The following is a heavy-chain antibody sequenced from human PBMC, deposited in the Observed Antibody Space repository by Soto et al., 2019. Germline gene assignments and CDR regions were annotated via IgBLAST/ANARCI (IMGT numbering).Heavy chain of an antibody. CDR2: ISSSSSYI. CDR1: GFTFSIYS. Sequence: PGGSLRLSCAASGFTFSIYSMNWVRQAPGKGLEWVSSISSSSSYIYYADSVKGRFTISRDNAKNSLYLQMNSLRAEDTAVYYCARGEGYCSSTSCSAGMDVWGQGTTVTVSS. CDR3: ARGEGYCSSTSCSAGMDV. D-gene: IGHD2-2*01. V-gene: IGHV3-21*01. J-gene: IGHJ6*02.